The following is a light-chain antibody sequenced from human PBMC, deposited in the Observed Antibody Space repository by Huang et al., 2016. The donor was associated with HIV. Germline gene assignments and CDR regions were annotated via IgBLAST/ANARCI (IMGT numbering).Light chain of an antibody. CDR3: QQRNSWPLT. Sequence: TQSPLILSLSPGESGTISCRASQNIETYLAWYQQRPGLAPRLLIYDTSNRATGIPARFVGGGSGTNFSLTIDDLQTEDVAVYFCQQRNSWPLTFGGGTRVEIK. J-gene: IGKJ4*01. CDR2: DTS. V-gene: IGKV3-11*01. CDR1: QNIETY.